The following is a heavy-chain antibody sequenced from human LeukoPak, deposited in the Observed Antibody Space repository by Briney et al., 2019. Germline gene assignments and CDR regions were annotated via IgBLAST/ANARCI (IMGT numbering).Heavy chain of an antibody. CDR1: GGSISSSSYY. D-gene: IGHD6-13*01. CDR2: INYSGST. CDR3: ARRTYSSSWSTFFDY. V-gene: IGHV4-39*01. J-gene: IGHJ4*02. Sequence: SETLSLTCTVSGGSISSSSYYWGWIRQPPGKGLEWIGSINYSGSTYNNPSLKSRVTISVDTSKNQFSLKLSSVTAADTAVYYCARRTYSSSWSTFFDYWDQGTLVTVSS.